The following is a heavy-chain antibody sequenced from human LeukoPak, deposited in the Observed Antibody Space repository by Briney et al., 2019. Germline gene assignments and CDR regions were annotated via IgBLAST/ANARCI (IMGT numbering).Heavy chain of an antibody. CDR1: GYTFTSYD. J-gene: IGHJ6*02. V-gene: IGHV1-8*01. CDR2: MNPNSGNT. Sequence: GASVKVSCKASGYTFTSYDINWVRQATGQGLEWMGWMNPNSGNTGYAQKFQGRVTMTRNTSISTAYMELSSLRSEDTAVYYCARGFLGTVWGFEYYYYYGMDVWGQGTTVTVSS. CDR3: ARGFLGTVWGFEYYYYYGMDV. D-gene: IGHD3-16*01.